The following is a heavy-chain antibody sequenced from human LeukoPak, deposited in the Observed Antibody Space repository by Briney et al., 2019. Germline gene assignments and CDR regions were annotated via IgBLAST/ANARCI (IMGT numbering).Heavy chain of an antibody. D-gene: IGHD3-22*01. Sequence: GASVKVSCKTSGYTFSGHYIHWVRQAPGQGLEWMGQVNVNNGDTKYAQKFQGRVTMTRDTSITTVYMELASLRSDDTAVFYCAREVGYSTSYYGRFDPWGQRTLVIVSS. V-gene: IGHV1-2*06. J-gene: IGHJ5*02. CDR1: GYTFSGHY. CDR2: VNVNNGDT. CDR3: AREVGYSTSYYGRFDP.